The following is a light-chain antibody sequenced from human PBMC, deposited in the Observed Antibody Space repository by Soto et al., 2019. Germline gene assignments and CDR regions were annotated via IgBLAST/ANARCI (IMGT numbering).Light chain of an antibody. J-gene: IGLJ2*01. Sequence: QSALTQPPSASGSPGESVTMSCTGTSRDVGGYVYVSWFQQHPGKAPKLIIFEVNKRPSGVQDRFSGSMSGNTASLTVSGLQIEDEADYYCSSDAGSNKMVFGGGTKVTVL. V-gene: IGLV2-8*01. CDR3: SSDAGSNKMV. CDR1: SRDVGGYVY. CDR2: EVN.